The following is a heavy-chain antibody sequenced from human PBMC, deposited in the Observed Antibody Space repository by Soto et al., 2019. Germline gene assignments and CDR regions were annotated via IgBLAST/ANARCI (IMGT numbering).Heavy chain of an antibody. CDR3: ARVDTARIDFVY. V-gene: IGHV1-18*01. Sequence: QGQLVQSGAEVKKPGASLKVSCKASGYTFTSYGISWVRQAPGQGLEWLGWTSAYNGNTNYAQKLQGRVTMTTDTSTSTAYMELRSLRSDDTAVYYCARVDTARIDFVYWGQGNLLTVSS. J-gene: IGHJ4*02. CDR2: TSAYNGNT. CDR1: GYTFTSYG. D-gene: IGHD5-18*01.